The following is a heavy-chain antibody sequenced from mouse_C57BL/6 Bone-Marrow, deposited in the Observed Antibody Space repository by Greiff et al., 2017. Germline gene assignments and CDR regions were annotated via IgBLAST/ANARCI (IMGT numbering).Heavy chain of an antibody. D-gene: IGHD1-1*01. CDR3: ARDVYYYGSSPLYFDV. Sequence: EVQRVESEGGLVQPGSSMKLSCTASGFTFSDSYMAWVRQVPEKGLEWVANINYDGSSTYYLDSLKSRFIISRDNAKNILYLQMSSLKSEDTATYYCARDVYYYGSSPLYFDVWGTGTTVTVSS. CDR2: INYDGSST. V-gene: IGHV5-16*01. J-gene: IGHJ1*03. CDR1: GFTFSDSY.